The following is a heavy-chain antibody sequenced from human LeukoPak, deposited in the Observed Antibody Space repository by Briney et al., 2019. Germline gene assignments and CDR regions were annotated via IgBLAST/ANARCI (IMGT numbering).Heavy chain of an antibody. Sequence: GGSLRLSCAASGFTFSSYAMHWVRQAPGKGLEWVAVISYDGSNKYYADSVKGRFTISRDNSKNTLYLQMNSLRAEDTAVYYCARGAAGVLGYCSSTSRYNWFDPWGQGTLVTVSS. D-gene: IGHD2-2*01. CDR2: ISYDGSNK. CDR3: ARGAAGVLGYCSSTSRYNWFDP. CDR1: GFTFSSYA. J-gene: IGHJ5*02. V-gene: IGHV3-30-3*01.